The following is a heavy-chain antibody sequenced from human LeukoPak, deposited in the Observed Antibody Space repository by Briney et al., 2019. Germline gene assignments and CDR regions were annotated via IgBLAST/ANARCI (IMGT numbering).Heavy chain of an antibody. Sequence: GASVKVSCKASGYTFTSYDINWVRQATGQGLEWMGWMNPNSGNTGYAQKFQGRVTMTRNTSIGTACMELSSLRSEDTAVYYCARGIGAAAHFYYYYYYMDVWGKGTTVTVSS. CDR2: MNPNSGNT. CDR1: GYTFTSYD. V-gene: IGHV1-8*01. D-gene: IGHD6-13*01. J-gene: IGHJ6*03. CDR3: ARGIGAAAHFYYYYYYMDV.